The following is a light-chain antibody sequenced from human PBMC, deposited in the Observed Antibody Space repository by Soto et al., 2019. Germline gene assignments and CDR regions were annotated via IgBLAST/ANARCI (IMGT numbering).Light chain of an antibody. Sequence: EVVLTQSPGILSLSPGERATLACRASQSISSDHLAWYQQRPGQSPRLLIYGASSRTTGVPDRFSGSGSGTDFTLTISRLEPEDFAVYSCQHYRSAPFTFGPGTKVAI. CDR1: QSISSDH. CDR3: QHYRSAPFT. CDR2: GAS. J-gene: IGKJ3*01. V-gene: IGKV3-20*01.